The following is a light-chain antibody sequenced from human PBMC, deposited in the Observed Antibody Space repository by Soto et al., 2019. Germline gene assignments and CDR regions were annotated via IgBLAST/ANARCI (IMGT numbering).Light chain of an antibody. J-gene: IGKJ1*01. Sequence: EIVITQSPATLSVSPGERATLSCRVSQSVSSNLAWYQQNPGQAPRLLIYGASARATDIPARFSGSGSGTEFTLTISSLQSEDFAVYFCQQYNNWPQTFGPGTKVDIK. CDR1: QSVSSN. CDR2: GAS. V-gene: IGKV3-15*01. CDR3: QQYNNWPQT.